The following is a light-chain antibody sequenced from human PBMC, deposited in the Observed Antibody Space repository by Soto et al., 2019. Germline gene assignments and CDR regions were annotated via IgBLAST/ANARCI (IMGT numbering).Light chain of an antibody. V-gene: IGKV3-11*01. Sequence: EIVLTQSPATLSLSPGERATLSCRASQSISSHLAWYQQKPGQAPRLLIYGASNRATGIPARFSGSGSGTGFTLTISSLEPEDFAVYYCQQRINWPLTFGGGIKVEIK. CDR3: QQRINWPLT. J-gene: IGKJ4*01. CDR2: GAS. CDR1: QSISSH.